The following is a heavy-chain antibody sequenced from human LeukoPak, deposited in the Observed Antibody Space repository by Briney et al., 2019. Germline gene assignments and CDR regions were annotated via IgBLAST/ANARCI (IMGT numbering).Heavy chain of an antibody. CDR2: MHHGGST. J-gene: IGHJ5*02. V-gene: IGHV4-4*02. D-gene: IGHD3-3*01. CDR3: ARITSITIFGVVILRNWFDP. Sequence: SGTLSLTCAVSGGSISSSNWWNWVRQPPGKGLEWIGEMHHGGSTHYNPSLKSRVTISVDKSKNQFSLKLSSVTAADTAVYYCARITSITIFGVVILRNWFDPWGQGTLVTVSS. CDR1: GGSISSSNW.